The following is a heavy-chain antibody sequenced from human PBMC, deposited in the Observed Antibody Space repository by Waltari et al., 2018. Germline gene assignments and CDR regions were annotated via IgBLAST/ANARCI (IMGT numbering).Heavy chain of an antibody. V-gene: IGHV3-53*01. D-gene: IGHD1-26*01. J-gene: IGHJ5*02. Sequence: EVQLVESGGGLVQHGGSLRLSCAASGFSVSGVYMTWVRQAPWKGLQWLSIIYSGCSTYYADSVKVRFPISRDNSKNTVCLQMNGLRVDDTAVYYCARPVGNETWGQGTLVTVSS. CDR1: GFSVSGVY. CDR2: IYSGCST. CDR3: ARPVGNET.